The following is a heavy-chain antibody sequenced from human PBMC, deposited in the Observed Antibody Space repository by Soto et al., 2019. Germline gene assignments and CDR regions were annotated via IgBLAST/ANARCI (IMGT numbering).Heavy chain of an antibody. CDR3: ASSLAVAGTKSRYFDY. CDR1: GGSISSYY. J-gene: IGHJ4*02. D-gene: IGHD6-19*01. Sequence: QVQLQESGPGLVKPSETLSLTCTVSGGSISSYYWSWIRQPPGKGLEWIGYIHYSGSTNYNPSLKSRVTRSVDTSKNQFSLKLSSVTAADTAVYYCASSLAVAGTKSRYFDYWGQGTLVTVSS. CDR2: IHYSGST. V-gene: IGHV4-59*01.